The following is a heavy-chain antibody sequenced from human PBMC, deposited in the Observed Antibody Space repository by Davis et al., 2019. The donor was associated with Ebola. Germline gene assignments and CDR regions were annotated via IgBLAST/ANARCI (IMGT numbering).Heavy chain of an antibody. CDR1: GFTFSDYY. CDR3: ARDSSGRGFDI. V-gene: IGHV3-11*04. Sequence: GESLKISCAVSGFTFSDYYMTWIRQAPGKGLEWISYIGLSGSPTYYADSVKGRFSLSSDNAKNSLYLQMNSLRAEDTAVYYCARDSSGRGFDIWGQGTMVTVSS. J-gene: IGHJ3*02. D-gene: IGHD5-12*01. CDR2: IGLSGSPT.